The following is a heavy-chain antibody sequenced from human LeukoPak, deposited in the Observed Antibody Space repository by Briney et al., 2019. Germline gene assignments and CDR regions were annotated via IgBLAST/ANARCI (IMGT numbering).Heavy chain of an antibody. Sequence: EASVKVSCKASGYTFTSYGISWVRQAPGQGLEWMGWISAYNGNTNYAQKLQGRVTMTTDTSTSTAYMELRSLRSDDTAVYYCARDFLLLRTLGGSYYFDYWGQGTLVTVSS. CDR3: ARDFLLLRTLGGSYYFDY. D-gene: IGHD3-16*01. CDR2: ISAYNGNT. V-gene: IGHV1-18*01. CDR1: GYTFTSYG. J-gene: IGHJ4*02.